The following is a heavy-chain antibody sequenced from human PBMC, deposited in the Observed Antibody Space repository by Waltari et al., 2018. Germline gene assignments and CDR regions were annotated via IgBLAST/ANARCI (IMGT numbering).Heavy chain of an antibody. Sequence: QVQLVQSGAEVKKPGSSVKVSCKASGGTFSSYAISWVRQAPGQGLEWMGGIILILGIANYAQKFQGRVTITADESTSTAYMELSSLRSEDTAVYYCARDRGDGRYPFDYWGQGTLVTVSS. CDR1: GGTFSSYA. J-gene: IGHJ4*02. CDR2: IILILGIA. CDR3: ARDRGDGRYPFDY. D-gene: IGHD3-10*01. V-gene: IGHV1-69*04.